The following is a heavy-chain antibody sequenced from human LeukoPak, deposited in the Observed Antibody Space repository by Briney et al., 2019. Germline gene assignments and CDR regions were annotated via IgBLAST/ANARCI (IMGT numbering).Heavy chain of an antibody. J-gene: IGHJ4*02. CDR1: GFTFRSYA. CDR3: AKDMGYGDCSFDY. CDR2: ISGSSGST. V-gene: IGHV3-23*01. D-gene: IGHD4-17*01. Sequence: GGSLRLSCVASGFTFRSYAMSWVRQAPGKGLEWVSAISGSSGSTYYADSVKGRFTISRDNSKNTLYLQMNSLRAEDTAVYYCAKDMGYGDCSFDYWGQGTLVTVSS.